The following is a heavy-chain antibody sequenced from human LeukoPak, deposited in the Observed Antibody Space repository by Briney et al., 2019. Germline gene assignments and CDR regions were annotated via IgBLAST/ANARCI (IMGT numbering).Heavy chain of an antibody. Sequence: GGSLRLSCAASGFTFSSYWMHWVRQAPGKGLVWVSRINGDGSTTNYADSVKGRFTISRDNAKNTLYLQMNRLRAEDTAVYYCASDLYLGYGGQGTLVTVSS. CDR1: GFTFSSYW. V-gene: IGHV3-74*01. D-gene: IGHD3-16*01. J-gene: IGHJ4*02. CDR3: ASDLYLGY. CDR2: INGDGSTT.